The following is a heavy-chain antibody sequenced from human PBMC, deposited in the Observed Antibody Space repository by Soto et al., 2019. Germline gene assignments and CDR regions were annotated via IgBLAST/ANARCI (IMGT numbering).Heavy chain of an antibody. D-gene: IGHD6-13*01. J-gene: IGHJ4*02. Sequence: EVQLVESGGALVQPGGSLRLSCAASGFSFSHFWMTWVRQAPGKGLEWVANIKEDGSDKYYVDSVKGRFTISRDNAKNTLFLQLNSLRAEDTAVYYCARDIGYTTHDYWGQGTLVTVSS. V-gene: IGHV3-7*01. CDR1: GFSFSHFW. CDR3: ARDIGYTTHDY. CDR2: IKEDGSDK.